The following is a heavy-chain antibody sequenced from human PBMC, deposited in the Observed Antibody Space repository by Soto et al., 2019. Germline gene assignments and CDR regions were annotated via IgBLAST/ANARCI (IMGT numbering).Heavy chain of an antibody. CDR1: GYTFTSYA. J-gene: IGHJ5*02. CDR2: INAGNGNT. CDR3: ARVVRNYYGSGSFFWFAP. D-gene: IGHD3-10*01. V-gene: IGHV1-3*01. Sequence: ASVKVSCKASGYTFTSYAMHWVRQAPGQRLEWMGWINAGNGNTKYSQKFQGRVTITRDTSASTAYMELSSLRSEDTAVYYCARVVRNYYGSGSFFWFAPWGQGTLVTVSS.